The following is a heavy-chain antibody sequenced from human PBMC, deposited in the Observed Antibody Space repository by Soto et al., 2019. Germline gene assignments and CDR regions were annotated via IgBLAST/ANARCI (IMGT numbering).Heavy chain of an antibody. CDR1: GYTFTSYG. V-gene: IGHV1-18*04. CDR2: ISAYNGNT. Sequence: VASVKVSCKASGYTFTSYGISWVRQAPGQGLEWMGWISAYNGNTNYAQKLQGRVTMTTDTSTSTAYMELRSLRSDDTAVYYCARDNDSSGHVEGDAFDIWGQGTMVTVSS. J-gene: IGHJ3*02. D-gene: IGHD3-22*01. CDR3: ARDNDSSGHVEGDAFDI.